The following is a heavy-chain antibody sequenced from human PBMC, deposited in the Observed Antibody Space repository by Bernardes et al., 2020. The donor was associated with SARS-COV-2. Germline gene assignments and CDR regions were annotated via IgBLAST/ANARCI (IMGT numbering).Heavy chain of an antibody. CDR2: INADASTR. CDR3: VRGAGNYLEWDY. Sequence: GYLRLSCAASGFTFSRSWMHWVRPIPGKGLVWVSRINADASTRNYADSVKGRFTISRDNAKNTLYLQMNSLRDEDTAVYHCVRGAGNYLEWDYWGQGTAVTVSA. V-gene: IGHV3-74*01. J-gene: IGHJ4*02. CDR1: GFTFSRSW. D-gene: IGHD3-3*01.